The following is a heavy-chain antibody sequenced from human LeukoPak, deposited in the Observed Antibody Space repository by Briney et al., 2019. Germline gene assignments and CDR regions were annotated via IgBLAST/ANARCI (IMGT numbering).Heavy chain of an antibody. Sequence: PGGSLRLSXAASGFTFSSYAMSWVRQAPGKGLEWVSAISGSGGSTYYADSVKGRFTISRDNSKNTLYMQMNSLRAEDTAVYYCAKDSGSYHPEYFQHWGQGTLVTVSS. J-gene: IGHJ1*01. D-gene: IGHD1-26*01. V-gene: IGHV3-23*01. CDR3: AKDSGSYHPEYFQH. CDR1: GFTFSSYA. CDR2: ISGSGGST.